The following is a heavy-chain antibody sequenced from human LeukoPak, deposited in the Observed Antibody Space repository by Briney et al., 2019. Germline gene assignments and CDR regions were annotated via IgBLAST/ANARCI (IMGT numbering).Heavy chain of an antibody. CDR3: ARIPVIFSWPFDY. CDR2: IYSSGTT. V-gene: IGHV4-59*08. CDR1: GGSMTNFY. D-gene: IGHD6-13*01. J-gene: IGHJ4*02. Sequence: KTSETLSLTCTVSGGSMTNFYWTWIRQPPGKGLEWIGYIYSSGTTNYNPSLKSRVTISVDTSKSQFSLELSSVTAADTAVYYCARIPVIFSWPFDYWGQGTLVTVSS.